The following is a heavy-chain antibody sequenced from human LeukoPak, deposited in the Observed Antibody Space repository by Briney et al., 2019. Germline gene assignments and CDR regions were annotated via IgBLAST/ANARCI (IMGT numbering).Heavy chain of an antibody. D-gene: IGHD4-17*01. CDR3: ATLTVTTF. Sequence: GGSLRLSCAASGFTFSSYAMHRVRQAPGKGLEYVSAISSNGGSTYYANSVKGRFTISRDNSKNTLYLQMGSLRAEDMAVYYCATLTVTTFWGQGTLVTVSS. CDR1: GFTFSSYA. J-gene: IGHJ4*02. V-gene: IGHV3-64*01. CDR2: ISSNGGST.